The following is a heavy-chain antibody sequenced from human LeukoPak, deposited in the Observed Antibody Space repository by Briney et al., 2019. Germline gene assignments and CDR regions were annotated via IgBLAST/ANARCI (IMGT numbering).Heavy chain of an antibody. V-gene: IGHV3-23*01. Sequence: SGGSLRLSCAASGFTFSSYAMSWVRQAPGKGLEWVSTISGSGVSTYYADSVKGRFTISRDNSKNTLFLQMNSLRAEDTAVYYCAKKWSTTHIVVLPAATDYFDYWGQGTLVTVSS. J-gene: IGHJ4*02. CDR2: ISGSGVST. CDR1: GFTFSSYA. D-gene: IGHD2-2*01. CDR3: AKKWSTTHIVVLPAATDYFDY.